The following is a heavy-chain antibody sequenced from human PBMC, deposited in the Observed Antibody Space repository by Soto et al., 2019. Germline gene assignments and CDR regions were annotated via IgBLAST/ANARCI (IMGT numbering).Heavy chain of an antibody. J-gene: IGHJ4*02. Sequence: PSETLSLTCTVSGTSISSYYWSWIRQPPGKGLEWIANIHYSGTTNYNPSLASRVTLSVDTSKNQFSLKMTSVTAADRAMYFCARYNSYATVYWGRGTLVTVSS. CDR2: IHYSGTT. CDR1: GTSISSYY. CDR3: ARYNSYATVY. D-gene: IGHD2-2*01. V-gene: IGHV4-59*01.